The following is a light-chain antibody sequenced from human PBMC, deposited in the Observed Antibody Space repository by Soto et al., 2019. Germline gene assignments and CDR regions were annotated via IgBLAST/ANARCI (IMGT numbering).Light chain of an antibody. V-gene: IGKV3D-7*01. CDR3: QQDYNLPPLT. CDR2: GAS. J-gene: IGKJ4*01. CDR1: QSVSSWY. Sequence: PGDRVTLSCRASQSVSSWYLTWYQQKPGQAPRLLIYGASTRAASIPARFSGSGSGTDFTLTISSLQPEDFAVYYCQQDYNLPPLTFGGGTKVEIK.